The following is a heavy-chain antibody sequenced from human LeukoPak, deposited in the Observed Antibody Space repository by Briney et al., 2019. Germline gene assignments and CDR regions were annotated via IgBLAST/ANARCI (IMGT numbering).Heavy chain of an antibody. CDR2: ISSSSSYI. J-gene: IGHJ4*02. Sequence: GGSLRLSCAASGFTFSSYSMNWVRQAPGKGLEWVSSISSSSSYIYYADSVKGRFTISRDNAKNSLYLQMNSLRAEDTAVYYCARDSNYYDSSGYYYVGGYFDYWGQGTLVTVSS. CDR3: ARDSNYYDSSGYYYVGGYFDY. D-gene: IGHD3-22*01. V-gene: IGHV3-21*04. CDR1: GFTFSSYS.